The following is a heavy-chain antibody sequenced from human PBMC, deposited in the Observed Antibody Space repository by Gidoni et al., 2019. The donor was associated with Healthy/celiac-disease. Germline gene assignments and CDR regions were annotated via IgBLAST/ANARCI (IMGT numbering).Heavy chain of an antibody. D-gene: IGHD4-17*01. V-gene: IGHV4-34*01. CDR3: ARGGRRPYGIDY. Sequence: QVQLQPSAAGLLKPPETLSLTCAVSGGSFSGYYWSWIRQPPGKGLEWIGEINHSGSTNYNPSLKSRVTISGDTSKNQCALKLSSVTAADTAVYYCARGGRRPYGIDYWGQGTLVTVSS. CDR1: GGSFSGYY. J-gene: IGHJ4*02. CDR2: INHSGST.